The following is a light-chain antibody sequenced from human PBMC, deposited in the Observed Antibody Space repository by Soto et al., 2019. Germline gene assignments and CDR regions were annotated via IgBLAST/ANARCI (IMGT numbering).Light chain of an antibody. CDR2: KAS. Sequence: DIQMTQSPSTLSGSVGDRVTITCRASQTISSWLAWYQQKPGKAPKLLIYKASTLKSGVPSRFSGSGSGTEFTLTISSLQPDDFATYCCQHYNSYSEAFGQGTK. J-gene: IGKJ1*01. CDR3: QHYNSYSEA. CDR1: QTISSW. V-gene: IGKV1-5*03.